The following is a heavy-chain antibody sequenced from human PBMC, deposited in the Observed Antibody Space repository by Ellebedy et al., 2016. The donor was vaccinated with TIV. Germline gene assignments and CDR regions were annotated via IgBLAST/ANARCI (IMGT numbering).Heavy chain of an antibody. CDR2: LRQDENEK. V-gene: IGHV3-7*01. CDR1: GFNFRSYW. J-gene: IGHJ3*02. Sequence: GGSLRLSCAASGFNFRSYWMSWVRQAPGKGLEWVANLRQDENEKYYLDSVKGRFTIARDNAKNSLFLQMSSLRVEDTAVYYCATDGSYGDYRSPTHAFVMWGQGTMVAVSS. CDR3: ATDGSYGDYRSPTHAFVM. D-gene: IGHD4-17*01.